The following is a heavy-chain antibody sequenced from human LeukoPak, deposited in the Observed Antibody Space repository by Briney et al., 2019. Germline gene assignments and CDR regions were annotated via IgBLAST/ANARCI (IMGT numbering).Heavy chain of an antibody. Sequence: VASVKVSCKASGYTFTSYGISWVRQAPGQGLEWMGWISAYNGNTNYAQKLQGRVTMTTDTSTSTAYMELRSLRSDDTAVYYCARDSGQLWLQGYYYYYGMDVWGQGTTVTVSS. CDR2: ISAYNGNT. J-gene: IGHJ6*02. CDR3: ARDSGQLWLQGYYYYYGMDV. V-gene: IGHV1-18*01. CDR1: GYTFTSYG. D-gene: IGHD5-18*01.